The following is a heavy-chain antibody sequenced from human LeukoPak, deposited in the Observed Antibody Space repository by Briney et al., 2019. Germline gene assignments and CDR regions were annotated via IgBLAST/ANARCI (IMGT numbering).Heavy chain of an antibody. CDR2: INPNSGGT. CDR1: GYTFTGYY. CDR3: ARGGAGVATIKAFDY. V-gene: IGHV1-2*02. Sequence: ASVKVSCKASGYTFTGYYMHWVRQAPGQGLEWMGWINPNSGGTNYAQKFQGRVTMTRDTSISKAYMELSRLRSDDTAVYYCARGGAGVATIKAFDYWGQGTLVTVSS. J-gene: IGHJ4*02. D-gene: IGHD5-12*01.